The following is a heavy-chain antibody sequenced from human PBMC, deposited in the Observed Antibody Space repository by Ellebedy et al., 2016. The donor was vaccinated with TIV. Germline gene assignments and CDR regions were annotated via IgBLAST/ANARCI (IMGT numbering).Heavy chain of an antibody. CDR2: IDTNGGRT. CDR1: GFTFSDYA. CDR3: VRDVKPGDQLDDAFDI. D-gene: IGHD6-13*01. J-gene: IGHJ3*02. Sequence: PGGSLRLSCSASGFTFSDYAMYWVRQAPGKGLEFVSGIDTNGGRTYYADSVKGRFTISRDNSRNTLHFQMSNLRPEDTALYYCVRDVKPGDQLDDAFDIWGQGTMVTVSS. V-gene: IGHV3-64D*06.